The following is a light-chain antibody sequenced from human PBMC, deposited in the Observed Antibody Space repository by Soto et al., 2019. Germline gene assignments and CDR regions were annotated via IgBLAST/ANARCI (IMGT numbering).Light chain of an antibody. CDR3: QHYSNWPPT. Sequence: EMVMTQSPATLSLSPGERATLSCRASQSVRSNLAWYQQKPGPGPTLLIYYASTRVTGVPDRCSGSGSGTESTLTIRSLQSEDFVVYYCQHYSNWPPTFGPGTKVEIK. CDR1: QSVRSN. J-gene: IGKJ3*01. CDR2: YAS. V-gene: IGKV3-15*01.